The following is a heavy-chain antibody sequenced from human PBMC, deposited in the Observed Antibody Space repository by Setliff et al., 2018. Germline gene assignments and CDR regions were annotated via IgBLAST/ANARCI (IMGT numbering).Heavy chain of an antibody. J-gene: IGHJ4*02. CDR3: ARGPGFNDLYN. CDR2: ISTYNGDT. Sequence: ASVKVSCKASGYTFTSYGISWVRQAPGHGIEWMGWISTYNGDTDYAQKFQGRITLTRYTSITTGYMELGNLRFDDTAFYYCARGPGFNDLYNWGQGTLVTVSS. D-gene: IGHD1-1*01. V-gene: IGHV1-18*01. CDR1: GYTFTSYG.